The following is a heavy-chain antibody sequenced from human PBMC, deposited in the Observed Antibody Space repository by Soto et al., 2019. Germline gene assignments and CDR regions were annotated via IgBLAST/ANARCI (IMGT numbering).Heavy chain of an antibody. D-gene: IGHD2-8*01. CDR1: GFTFSSYS. J-gene: IGHJ3*02. CDR2: ISSSSSYI. V-gene: IGHV3-21*01. Sequence: GGSLRLSCAASGFTFSSYSMNWVRQAPGKGLEWVSSISSSSSYIYYADSVKGRVTISRDNSKNSLYLQLNSLRAEDTAVDYCASSKSVCTPGGEAAAYYAFDIWGQGTMVTVSS. CDR3: ASSKSVCTPGGEAAAYYAFDI.